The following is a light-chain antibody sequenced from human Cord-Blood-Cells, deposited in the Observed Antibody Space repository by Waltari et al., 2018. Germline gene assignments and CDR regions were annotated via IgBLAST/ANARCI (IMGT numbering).Light chain of an antibody. J-gene: IGKJ4*01. CDR1: QSVLYSSNNKNY. CDR3: QQYYSTPLT. Sequence: VMPQSRHPLSVSLREGATLNCDHRQSVLYSSNNKNYLAWYQQKPGQPPKLLIYWASTRESGVPDRFSGSGSGTDFTLTISSLQAEDVAVYYCQQYYSTPLTFGGGTKVEIK. CDR2: WAS. V-gene: IGKV4-1*01.